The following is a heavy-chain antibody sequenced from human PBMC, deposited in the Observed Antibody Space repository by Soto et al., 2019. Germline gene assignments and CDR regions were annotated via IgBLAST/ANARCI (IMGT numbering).Heavy chain of an antibody. CDR3: TRDIGGKGAY. CDR1: GFTFSSYW. J-gene: IGHJ4*02. V-gene: IGHV3-74*01. Sequence: PGGSLRLSCAASGFTFSSYWMHWVRQVPGKGLLWVSRIDEYGSTINYADSVKGRFTISRDNARNTLYLEMNSLRAEDTDLYYCTRDIGGKGAYWGPGTLVTVSS. D-gene: IGHD1-26*01. CDR2: IDEYGSTI.